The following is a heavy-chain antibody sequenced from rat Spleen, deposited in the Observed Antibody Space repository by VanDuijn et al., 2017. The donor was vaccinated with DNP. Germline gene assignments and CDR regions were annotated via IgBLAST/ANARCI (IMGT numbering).Heavy chain of an antibody. CDR1: GFTFSNYD. CDR3: ARQGYGSYPMDA. CDR2: ISPSGGST. J-gene: IGHJ4*01. V-gene: IGHV5S23*01. Sequence: EVQLVESGGGLVQPGRSLKLSCAASGFTFSNYDMAWVRQAPTKGLEWVASISPSGGSTYYRDSVKGRFTVSRDNAKSSLYLQMDSLRSEDTATYYCARQGYGSYPMDAWGQGTSVTVSS. D-gene: IGHD1-8*01.